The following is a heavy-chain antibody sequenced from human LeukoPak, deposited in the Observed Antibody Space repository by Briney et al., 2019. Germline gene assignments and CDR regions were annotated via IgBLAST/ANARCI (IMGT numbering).Heavy chain of an antibody. Sequence: PGGSLRLSCAASGFTFSTYAIHWVRQAPGKGLEWVAFISPDGSNKYYADPAQGRFTISRNNSKTALHLQMNSLRPGDTAMYYCARGSRAIVATKFARGRYMDVWGKGSTVTVSS. CDR1: GFTFSTYA. CDR2: ISPDGSNK. CDR3: ARGSRAIVATKFARGRYMDV. J-gene: IGHJ6*03. D-gene: IGHD5-12*01. V-gene: IGHV3-30*04.